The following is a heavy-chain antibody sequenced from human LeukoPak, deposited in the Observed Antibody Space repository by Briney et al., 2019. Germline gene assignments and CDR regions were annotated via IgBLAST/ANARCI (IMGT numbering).Heavy chain of an antibody. J-gene: IGHJ4*02. CDR3: ARPARNRGGYYYAD. Sequence: SETLSLTCTVSGGSISSYYWSWIRQPPGKGLEWIGYIYTSGSTNYNPSLKSRVTISVDTSKNQFSLKLSSVTAADTAVYYCARPARNRGGYYYADWGQGTLVTVSS. D-gene: IGHD3-22*01. CDR1: GGSISSYY. V-gene: IGHV4-4*09. CDR2: IYTSGST.